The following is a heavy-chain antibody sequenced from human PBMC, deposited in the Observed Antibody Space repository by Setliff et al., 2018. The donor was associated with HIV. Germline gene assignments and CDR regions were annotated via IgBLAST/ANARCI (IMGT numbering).Heavy chain of an antibody. D-gene: IGHD3-9*01. CDR2: ISNDGRDQ. Sequence: GESLKISCEVSAFTFSTSAMHWVRQAPGKGPEWVGVISNDGRDQRYAESVKGRFTISRDNSKSMLYLQMNNLRVDDTAMYYCARADYDILTAYYSSAFDMWGQGTMVTVSS. V-gene: IGHV3-30*08. CDR3: ARADYDILTAYYSSAFDM. CDR1: AFTFSTSA. J-gene: IGHJ3*02.